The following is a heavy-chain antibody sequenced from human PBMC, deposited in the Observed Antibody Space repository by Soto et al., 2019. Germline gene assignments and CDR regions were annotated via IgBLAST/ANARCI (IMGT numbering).Heavy chain of an antibody. CDR2: INHSGST. D-gene: IGHD3-10*01. CDR1: VGSFSGYY. V-gene: IGHV4-34*01. CDR3: ARGVRLLWLGEFLPFDY. J-gene: IGHJ4*02. Sequence: KPSETLSLTCAVYVGSFSGYYWSWIRQPPGKGLEWIGEINHSGSTNYNPSLKSRVTISVDTSKSQFSLKLSSVTAADTAVYYCARGVRLLWLGEFLPFDYWGQGTLVTVSS.